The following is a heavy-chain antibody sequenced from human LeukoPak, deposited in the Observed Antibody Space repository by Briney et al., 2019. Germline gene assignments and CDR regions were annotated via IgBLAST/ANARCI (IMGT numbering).Heavy chain of an antibody. CDR2: IYHGGAT. CDR3: ARVTGIWYFDL. V-gene: IGHV4-38-2*02. CDR1: GYSISSGYY. J-gene: IGHJ2*01. Sequence: SETLSLTCTVSGYSISSGYYWGWIRQPPGKGLEWIANIYHGGATYYNPSLKGRVIILVDTSKNQFSLKLSSVTASDTAVYYCARVTGIWYFDLWGRGTLVTVSS. D-gene: IGHD7-27*01.